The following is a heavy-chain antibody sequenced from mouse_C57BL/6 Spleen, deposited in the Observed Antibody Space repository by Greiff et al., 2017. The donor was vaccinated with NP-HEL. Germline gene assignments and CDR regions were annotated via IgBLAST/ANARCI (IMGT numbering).Heavy chain of an antibody. CDR2: INPGSGGT. V-gene: IGHV1-54*01. Sequence: QVQLQQPGAELVRPGTSVKVSCKASGYAFTNYLIEWVKQRPGQGLEWIGVINPGSGGTNYNEKFKGKATLTADKSSSTAYMQLSSLTSEDSAVYFCARGRKEFDDWGQGTTLTVSS. CDR1: GYAFTNYL. CDR3: ARGRKEFDD. J-gene: IGHJ2*01.